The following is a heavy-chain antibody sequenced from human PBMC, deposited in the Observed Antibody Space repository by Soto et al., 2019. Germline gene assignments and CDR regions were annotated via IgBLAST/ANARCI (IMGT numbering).Heavy chain of an antibody. V-gene: IGHV1-46*01. CDR2: INPSGGST. Sequence: ASVKVSCKASGYTFTSYYMHWVRQAPGQGLEWMGIINPSGGSTSYAQKFQGRVTMTRDTPISTAYMELSSLRSEDTAVYCCARGLIRITIFSIWGQGTMVTVSS. D-gene: IGHD3-3*01. CDR3: ARGLIRITIFSI. J-gene: IGHJ3*02. CDR1: GYTFTSYY.